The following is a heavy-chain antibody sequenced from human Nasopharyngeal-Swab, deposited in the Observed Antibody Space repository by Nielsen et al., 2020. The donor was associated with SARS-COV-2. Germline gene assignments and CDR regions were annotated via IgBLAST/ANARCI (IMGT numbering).Heavy chain of an antibody. Sequence: SLKISCAASGFTFSRYWMHWVRLPPGKGLEWVSGISWNSGSITYADSVKGRFTISRDNAKNFLYLQMNSLRAEDTALYYCAKGGRIAMIEDFWGQGTMVTVSS. J-gene: IGHJ3*01. CDR2: ISWNSGSI. V-gene: IGHV3-9*01. CDR1: GFTFSRYW. D-gene: IGHD3-22*01. CDR3: AKGGRIAMIEDF.